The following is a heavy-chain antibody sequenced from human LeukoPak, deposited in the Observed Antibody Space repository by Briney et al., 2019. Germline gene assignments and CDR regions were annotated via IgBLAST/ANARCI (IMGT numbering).Heavy chain of an antibody. CDR1: GGSFSGYY. CDR2: INHRGST. J-gene: IGHJ3*02. CDR3: ARAGRGRYSSGWYVRNNTPKQDAFDI. V-gene: IGHV4-34*01. Sequence: SETLSLTCAVYGGSFSGYYWSWIRQPPGKGLEWIGEINHRGSTNYNPSLKSRVTISVDTSKNQFSLKLSSVTAADTAVYYCARAGRGRYSSGWYVRNNTPKQDAFDIWGQGTMVTVSS. D-gene: IGHD6-13*01.